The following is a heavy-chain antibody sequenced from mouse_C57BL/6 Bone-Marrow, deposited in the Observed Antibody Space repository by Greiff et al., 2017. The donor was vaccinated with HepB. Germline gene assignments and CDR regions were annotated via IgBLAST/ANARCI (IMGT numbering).Heavy chain of an antibody. CDR3: AELGAY. J-gene: IGHJ3*01. V-gene: IGHV1-82*01. D-gene: IGHD4-1*01. CDR1: GYAFSSSW. Sequence: QVQLQQSGPELVKPGASVKISCKASGYAFSSSWMNWVKQRPGKGLEWIGRLYPGDGDTNYNGKFKGKATLTADKSSSTAYMQLSSLTSEDSAVYFCAELGAYWGQGTLVTVSA. CDR2: LYPGDGDT.